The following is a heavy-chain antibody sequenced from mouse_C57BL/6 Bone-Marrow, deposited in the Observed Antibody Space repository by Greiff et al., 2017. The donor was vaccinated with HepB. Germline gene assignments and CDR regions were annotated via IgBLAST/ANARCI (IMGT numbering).Heavy chain of an antibody. CDR2: IYPGSGST. D-gene: IGHD1-1*01. J-gene: IGHJ4*01. CDR3: AVYYYGSSPSYAMDY. CDR1: GYTFTSYW. V-gene: IGHV1-55*01. Sequence: VQLQQSGAELVKPGASVKMSCKASGYTFTSYWITWVKQRPGQGLEWIGDIYPGSGSTNYNEKFKSKATLTVDTSSSTAYMQLSSLTSEDSAVYYCAVYYYGSSPSYAMDYWGQGTSVTVSS.